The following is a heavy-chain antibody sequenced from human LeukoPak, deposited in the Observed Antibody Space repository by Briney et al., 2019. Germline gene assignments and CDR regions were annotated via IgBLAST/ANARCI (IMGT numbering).Heavy chain of an antibody. D-gene: IGHD3-3*01. V-gene: IGHV3-7*01. J-gene: IGHJ4*02. CDR1: GFTFSNSW. Sequence: GGSLRLSCAASGFTFSNSWMTWVRQAPKKGLEWVASINEDGGEIHYVDSVKGRFTISRDNAKNSLYLQMNSLRAEDTAVYYCARVYDFWSGYYPFDYWGQGTLVTVSS. CDR3: ARVYDFWSGYYPFDY. CDR2: INEDGGEI.